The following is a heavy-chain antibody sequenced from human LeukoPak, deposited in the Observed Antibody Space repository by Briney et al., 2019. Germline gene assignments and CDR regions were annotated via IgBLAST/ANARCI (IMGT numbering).Heavy chain of an antibody. D-gene: IGHD3-9*01. J-gene: IGHJ4*02. CDR1: GFTFSSYE. V-gene: IGHV3-48*03. CDR2: ISSSGSSI. Sequence: PGGSLRLSCAASGFTFSSYEMNWVRQAPGKGLEWVSYISSSGSSIYYADSVKGRFTISRDNAKNSLYLQMNSLRAEDTAVYYCARAGSFDWLLPFDYWGQGTLVTVSS. CDR3: ARAGSFDWLLPFDY.